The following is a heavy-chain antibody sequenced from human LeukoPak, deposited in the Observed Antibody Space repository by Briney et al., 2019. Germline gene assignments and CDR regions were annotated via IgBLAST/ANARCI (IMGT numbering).Heavy chain of an antibody. CDR1: GYTLTELS. D-gene: IGHD1-26*01. J-gene: IGHJ4*02. CDR2: FDPEDGET. Sequence: ASVKVSCKVSGYTLTELSMHWVRQAPGKGLEWMGGFDPEDGETIYAQKFQGRVTMTEDTSTDTAYMELSSLRSEDTAVYYCARGLIGYSGSHQLDYWGQGTLVTVSS. CDR3: ARGLIGYSGSHQLDY. V-gene: IGHV1-24*01.